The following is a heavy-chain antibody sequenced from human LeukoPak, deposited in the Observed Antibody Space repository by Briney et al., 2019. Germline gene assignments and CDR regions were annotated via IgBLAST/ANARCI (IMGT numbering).Heavy chain of an antibody. CDR3: APGGDYTFFDY. CDR2: ISFDGRNR. D-gene: IGHD4-17*01. J-gene: IGHJ4*02. CDR1: GFTFSNYG. Sequence: GGSLRLSRAASGFTFSNYGMHWVRQAPGKGLEWVAVISFDGRNRHYADSVKGRFTIFRDNSKDTLFLQVNSLRAEDTAVYYCAPGGDYTFFDYWGQGTLVTVSS. V-gene: IGHV3-30*03.